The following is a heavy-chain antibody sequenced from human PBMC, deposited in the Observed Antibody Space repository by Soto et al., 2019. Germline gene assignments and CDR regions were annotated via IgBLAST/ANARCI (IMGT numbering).Heavy chain of an antibody. CDR3: AKASSGWHYYYYMDV. J-gene: IGHJ6*03. CDR2: ISGSGGST. Sequence: GGSLRLSCAASGFTFSSYAMSWVRQAPGKGLEWVSAISGSGGSTYYADSVKGRFTISRDNSKNTLYLQMNSLRAEDTAVYYCAKASSGWHYYYYMDVWGKGTTVTVSS. D-gene: IGHD6-19*01. CDR1: GFTFSSYA. V-gene: IGHV3-23*01.